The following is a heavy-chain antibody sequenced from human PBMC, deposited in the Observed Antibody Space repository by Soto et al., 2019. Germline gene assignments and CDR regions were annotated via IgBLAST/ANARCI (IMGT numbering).Heavy chain of an antibody. CDR3: VATTIYCSGGSCYSHWFDP. J-gene: IGHJ5*02. V-gene: IGHV1-24*01. CDR2: FDPEDGET. D-gene: IGHD2-15*01. CDR1: GYTLTELS. Sequence: ASVKVSCKVSGYTLTELSMHWVRQAPGKGLEWMGGFDPEDGETIYAQKFQGRVTMTEDTSTDTAYMELSSLRSEDTAVYYCVATTIYCSGGSCYSHWFDPWGQGTLVTVS.